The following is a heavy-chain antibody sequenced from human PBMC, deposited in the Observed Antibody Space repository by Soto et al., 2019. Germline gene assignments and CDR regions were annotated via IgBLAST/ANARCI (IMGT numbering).Heavy chain of an antibody. CDR3: ARNMQVTGSTILDY. CDR2: IRSSGTT. Sequence: PSETLSLTCTVSGGSITNNNCYWGWIRQPPGKRLEWIGIIRSSGTTYYNPSLKSRVNLSVDTSKAQFSLNLNSVTAADTAVYYCARNMQVTGSTILDYWGQGTLVTVSS. CDR1: GGSITNNNCY. V-gene: IGHV4-39*01. J-gene: IGHJ4*02. D-gene: IGHD3-9*01.